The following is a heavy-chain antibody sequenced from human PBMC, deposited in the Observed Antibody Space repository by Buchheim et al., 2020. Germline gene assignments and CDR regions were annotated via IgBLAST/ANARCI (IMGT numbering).Heavy chain of an antibody. D-gene: IGHD6-19*01. Sequence: QVQLVESGGGVVQPGRSLRLSCAASGFTFSSYGMHWVRQAPGKGLEWVAFIRYDGSNKYYADSVKGRFTISRDNSKNTLYLQMNSLRAEDTAVYYCAKDGQWLDPYLDYWGQGTL. CDR2: IRYDGSNK. J-gene: IGHJ4*02. CDR3: AKDGQWLDPYLDY. V-gene: IGHV3-30*02. CDR1: GFTFSSYG.